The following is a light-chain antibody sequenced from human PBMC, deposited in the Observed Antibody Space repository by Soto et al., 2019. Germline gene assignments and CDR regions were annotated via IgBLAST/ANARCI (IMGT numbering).Light chain of an antibody. V-gene: IGKV3-15*01. Sequence: EVVMTQSPVTLSVSPGDTATLSCRSSQSVGRNLAWYQQKPGQAPRLRLYGTSTRATGIPARVSGRGSGTEFTLTISSLQSEDCATYSCQQSYNSPQTFGQGTKVDIK. CDR1: QSVGRN. CDR2: GTS. J-gene: IGKJ1*01. CDR3: QQSYNSPQT.